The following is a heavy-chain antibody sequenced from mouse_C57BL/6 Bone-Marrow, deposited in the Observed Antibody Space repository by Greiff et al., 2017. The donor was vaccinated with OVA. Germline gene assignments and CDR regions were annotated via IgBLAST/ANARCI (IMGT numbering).Heavy chain of an antibody. J-gene: IGHJ3*01. CDR2: ISSGGDYI. CDR3: TRVTLYDYDVGAWFAY. V-gene: IGHV5-9-1*02. Sequence: VESGEGLVKPGGSLKLSCAASGFTFSSYAMSWVRQTPEKRLEWVAYISSGGDYIYYADTVKGRFTISRDNARNTLYLQMSSLKSEDTAMYYCTRVTLYDYDVGAWFAYWGQGTLVTVSA. D-gene: IGHD2-4*01. CDR1: GFTFSSYA.